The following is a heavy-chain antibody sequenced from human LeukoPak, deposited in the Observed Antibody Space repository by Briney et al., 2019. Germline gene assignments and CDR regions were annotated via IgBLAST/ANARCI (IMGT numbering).Heavy chain of an antibody. D-gene: IGHD2-2*01. CDR1: GFTFSSHW. V-gene: IGHV3-7*01. J-gene: IGHJ3*02. CDR2: INPDGSWG. CDR3: ARDLRYCSSTSCSYDAFDI. Sequence: GGSLRLSCGASGFTFSSHWMSWVRQAPGKGLEWVAIINPDGSWGTFVDSVKGRFTISRDNAKNSLFLQMSSLRAEDTAVYYCARDLRYCSSTSCSYDAFDIWGQGTMVTVSS.